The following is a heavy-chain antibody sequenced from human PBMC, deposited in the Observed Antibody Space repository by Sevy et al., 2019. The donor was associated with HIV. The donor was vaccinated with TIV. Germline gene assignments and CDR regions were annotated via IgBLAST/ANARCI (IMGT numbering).Heavy chain of an antibody. CDR3: AKDRVSGTYYTGDFDY. CDR2: ISITGGST. J-gene: IGHJ4*02. Sequence: GVSLRLSCAASGFTFSIYAMSWVRQAPGKGLEWVSVISITGGSTYYADSVKGRFTISRDNSKNTLYLQMNTLRAEDTTVYYCAKDRVSGTYYTGDFDYWGQGTLVTVSS. D-gene: IGHD3-10*01. CDR1: GFTFSIYA. V-gene: IGHV3-23*01.